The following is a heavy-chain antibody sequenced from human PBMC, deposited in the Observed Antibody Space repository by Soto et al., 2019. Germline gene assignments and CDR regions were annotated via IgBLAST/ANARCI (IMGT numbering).Heavy chain of an antibody. CDR3: ARYRREAVAGYTLDN. CDR1: GFSISSYY. Sequence: PSETLSLTCTASGFSISSYYWTWIRQPPGKGLEWIGYVYNSGSTNYYPALKSRVTMSEDTSKSEYSLKVISMTAADTAVYYCARYRREAVAGYTLDNWGQGILVTVSS. D-gene: IGHD6-13*01. J-gene: IGHJ4*02. V-gene: IGHV4-4*09. CDR2: VYNSGST.